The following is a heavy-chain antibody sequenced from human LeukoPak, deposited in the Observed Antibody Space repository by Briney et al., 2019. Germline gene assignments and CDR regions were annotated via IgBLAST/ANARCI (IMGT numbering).Heavy chain of an antibody. V-gene: IGHV3-74*01. Sequence: PGGSLRLSCTASRFTFSSYWMHWVRQGPGKGLVWVSRIKSYGSDPSYADSVKGRFIISRDNAKSTLYLQMNSLRAEDTAVYYCAKDRDPMPARGMDVWGQGTTVAVSS. CDR2: IKSYGSDP. D-gene: IGHD2-2*01. CDR1: RFTFSSYW. J-gene: IGHJ6*02. CDR3: AKDRDPMPARGMDV.